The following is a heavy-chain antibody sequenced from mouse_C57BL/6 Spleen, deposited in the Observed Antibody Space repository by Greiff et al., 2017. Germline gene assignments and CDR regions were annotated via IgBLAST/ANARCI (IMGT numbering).Heavy chain of an antibody. D-gene: IGHD3-2*02. CDR1: GYTFTDYY. Sequence: EVQLQQSGPELVKPGASVKISCKASGYTFTDYYMTWVKQSHGKSLEWIGDINPNNGGTSYNQKFKGKATLTVDKSSSTAYMELRSLTSEDSAVYYCARSGGSWFAYWGQGTLVTVSA. V-gene: IGHV1-26*01. CDR2: INPNNGGT. J-gene: IGHJ3*01. CDR3: ARSGGSWFAY.